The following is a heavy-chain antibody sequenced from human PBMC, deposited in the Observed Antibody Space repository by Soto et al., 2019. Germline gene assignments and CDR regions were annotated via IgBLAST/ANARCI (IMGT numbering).Heavy chain of an antibody. CDR2: ISGSGGST. CDR3: AKLGPSGYYDFWSGLTVGYYFDY. V-gene: IGHV3-23*01. D-gene: IGHD3-3*01. Sequence: GGSLRLSCAASGFTFSSYAMSWVRQAPGKGLEWVSAISGSGGSTYYADSVKGRFTISRDNSKNTLYLQMNSLRAEDTDVYYCAKLGPSGYYDFWSGLTVGYYFDYWGQGTLVTVSS. CDR1: GFTFSSYA. J-gene: IGHJ4*02.